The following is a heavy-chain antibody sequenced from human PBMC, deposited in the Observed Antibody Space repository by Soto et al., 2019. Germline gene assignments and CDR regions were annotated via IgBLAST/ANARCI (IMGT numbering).Heavy chain of an antibody. Sequence: GGSLRLSCTASGFTFNNKWMHWVRQAPGKGLVWLSRIDGAAATTNYADSVKGRFTISRDNAKNKVFLHVNGLTDEDTAVYYCARGGAMGVDYWGQGTLVTVSS. D-gene: IGHD1-26*01. CDR3: ARGGAMGVDY. V-gene: IGHV3-74*01. CDR2: IDGAAATT. J-gene: IGHJ4*02. CDR1: GFTFNNKW.